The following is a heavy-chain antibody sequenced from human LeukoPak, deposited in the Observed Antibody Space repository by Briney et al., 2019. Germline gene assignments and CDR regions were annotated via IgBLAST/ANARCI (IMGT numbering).Heavy chain of an antibody. V-gene: IGHV3-23*01. CDR2: ISGSSSHT. CDR3: AKEHYYSYAAAKWGLDY. J-gene: IGHJ4*02. Sequence: GGSLRLSCTASGFTFSGYAVSWVRQAPGKGLEWVSGISGSSSHTKDADFVRGRFTIYRDNSRNTLFPQLNSLTAEDTAVYYCAKEHYYSYAAAKWGLDYWGQGSLVIVSS. D-gene: IGHD3-10*01. CDR1: GFTFSGYA.